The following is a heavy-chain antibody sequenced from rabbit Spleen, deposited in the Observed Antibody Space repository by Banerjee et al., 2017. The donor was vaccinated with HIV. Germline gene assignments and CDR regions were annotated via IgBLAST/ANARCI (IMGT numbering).Heavy chain of an antibody. V-gene: IGHV1S40*01. CDR1: GVSFSSSSY. Sequence: QSLEESGGDLVKPGASLTLTCTASGVSFSSSSYMCWVRQAPGKGLEWIGYIDPVFGATYYAPWVNGRFTISSQNAQNTLYLQLTSLTAADTATYFCARETYYTYDTTAYAPTRLDLWGPGTLVTVS. D-gene: IGHD6-1*01. CDR2: IDPVFGAT. CDR3: ARETYYTYDTTAYAPTRLDL. J-gene: IGHJ3*01.